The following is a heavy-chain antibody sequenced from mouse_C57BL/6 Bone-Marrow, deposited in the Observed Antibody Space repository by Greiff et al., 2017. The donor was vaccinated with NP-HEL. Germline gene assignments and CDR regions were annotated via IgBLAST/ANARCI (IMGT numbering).Heavy chain of an antibody. CDR1: GYTFTSYW. CDR3: ARTYYYGSSPWFAY. Sequence: VKLQQPGAELVKPGASVKLSCKASGYTFTSYWLHWVKQRPGQGLEWIGMIHPNSGSTNYNEKFKSKATLTVDKSSSIAYMQLSSLTSEDSAVYYCARTYYYGSSPWFAYWCQGTLVTVSA. J-gene: IGHJ3*01. V-gene: IGHV1-64*01. CDR2: IHPNSGST. D-gene: IGHD1-1*01.